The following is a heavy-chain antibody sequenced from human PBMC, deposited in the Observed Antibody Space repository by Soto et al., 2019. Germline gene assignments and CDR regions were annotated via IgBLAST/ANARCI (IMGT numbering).Heavy chain of an antibody. J-gene: IGHJ6*02. CDR3: ARTSAAGKYYYGMDV. D-gene: IGHD6-13*01. Sequence: GESLKISCKGSGFSFTNYWIGWVRQMPGKGLEWMGIIYPGDSDTRYGPSFQGQVTISADKSISTAYLQWSSLKASDTAMYYCARTSAAGKYYYGMDVWGQGTTVTVSS. V-gene: IGHV5-51*01. CDR1: GFSFTNYW. CDR2: IYPGDSDT.